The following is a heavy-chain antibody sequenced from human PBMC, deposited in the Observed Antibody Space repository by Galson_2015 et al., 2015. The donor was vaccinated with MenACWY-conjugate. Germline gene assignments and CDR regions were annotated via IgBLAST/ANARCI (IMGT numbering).Heavy chain of an antibody. CDR3: ARPFGVATDFDS. D-gene: IGHD3-3*01. J-gene: IGHJ4*02. V-gene: IGHV3-74*01. Sequence: SLRLSCAASGFTFSDYYMSWIRQAPGKGLVWVSGIRADGSTTSYADSVKGRFTISRDNAKNTLYLQMNSLRAEDTAVYYCARPFGVATDFDSWGQGTLVSVSS. CDR2: IRADGSTT. CDR1: GFTFSDYY.